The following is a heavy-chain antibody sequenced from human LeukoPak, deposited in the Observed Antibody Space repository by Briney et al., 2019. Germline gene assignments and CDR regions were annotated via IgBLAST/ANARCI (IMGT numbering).Heavy chain of an antibody. CDR3: ARAVTTLTTFSYGMDV. CDR2: IYSGGST. CDR1: GFTVSSNY. Sequence: PGGSLRLSCAASGFTVSSNYMSWVRQAPGKGLEWVSVIYSGGSTYYADSVKGRFTISRDNSKNTLYLQMNSLRAEDTAVYYCARAVTTLTTFSYGMDVWGQGTTVTVSS. V-gene: IGHV3-53*01. D-gene: IGHD4-17*01. J-gene: IGHJ6*02.